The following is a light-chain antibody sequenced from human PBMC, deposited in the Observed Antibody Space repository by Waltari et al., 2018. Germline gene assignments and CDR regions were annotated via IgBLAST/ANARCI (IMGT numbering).Light chain of an antibody. Sequence: DIVVTQSPDSLAVSLGERATINCKSSQRVLTNSNNNKNYLAWKQQKPVQPPKFLIYRAASRASGVPGPFSGSGSGTDFTLTISSLHADDVALYYCQQYFTTPWAFGQGTKVEIK. V-gene: IGKV4-1*01. CDR2: RAA. J-gene: IGKJ1*01. CDR1: QRVLTNSNNNKNY. CDR3: QQYFTTPWA.